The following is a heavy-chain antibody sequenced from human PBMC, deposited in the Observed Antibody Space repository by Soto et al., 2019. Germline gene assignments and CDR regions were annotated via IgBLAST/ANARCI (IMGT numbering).Heavy chain of an antibody. V-gene: IGHV3-30*18. Sequence: GGSLRLSCAASGFTFSSYGMHWVRQAPGKGLEWVAVISYDGSNKYYADSVKGRFTISRENSKNTLYLQMNSLRAEDTAVYYCAKVELEGIAAAGFFDYWGQGTLVTVSS. CDR2: ISYDGSNK. J-gene: IGHJ4*02. CDR1: GFTFSSYG. CDR3: AKVELEGIAAAGFFDY. D-gene: IGHD6-13*01.